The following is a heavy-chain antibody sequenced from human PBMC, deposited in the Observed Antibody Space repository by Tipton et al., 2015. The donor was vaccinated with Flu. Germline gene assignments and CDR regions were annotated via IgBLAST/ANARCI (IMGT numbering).Heavy chain of an antibody. CDR2: IWYDGSNK. V-gene: IGHV3-33*01. D-gene: IGHD3-9*01. J-gene: IGHJ6*02. Sequence: SLRLSCAASGFTFSSYGMHWVRQAPGKGLEWVAVIWYDGSNKYYADSVKGRFTISRDNSKNTLYLQMNSLRAEDTAVYYCARDRYYDILTGYYPFYYYYGMDVWGQGTTVTVSS. CDR3: ARDRYYDILTGYYPFYYYYGMDV. CDR1: GFTFSSYG.